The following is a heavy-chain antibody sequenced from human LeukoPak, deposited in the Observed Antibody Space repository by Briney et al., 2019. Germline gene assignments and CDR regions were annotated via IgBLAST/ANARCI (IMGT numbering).Heavy chain of an antibody. V-gene: IGHV3-30*18. Sequence: GGSLRLSCAASGFTFSSYGMHWVRRAPGKGLEWVAVISYDGSNKYYADSVKGRFTISRDNSKNTLYLQMNSLRAEDTAVYYCAKDPGRLTTGGWFDPWGQGTLVTVSS. J-gene: IGHJ5*02. CDR2: ISYDGSNK. D-gene: IGHD4-17*01. CDR1: GFTFSSYG. CDR3: AKDPGRLTTGGWFDP.